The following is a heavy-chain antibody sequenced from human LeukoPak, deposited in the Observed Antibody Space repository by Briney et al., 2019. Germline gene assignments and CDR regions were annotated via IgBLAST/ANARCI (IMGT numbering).Heavy chain of an antibody. CDR2: IYYSGST. Sequence: KPSETLSLTCTVSGDSSSGYYWSWIRQPPGKGLEWIGYIYYSGSTNYNPSLKSRVTISVETSKNQFSLKLSSVTAADTAVYYCARSDGGARPLDYWGQGTLVTVSS. D-gene: IGHD4-23*01. J-gene: IGHJ4*02. CDR1: GDSSSGYY. V-gene: IGHV4-59*01. CDR3: ARSDGGARPLDY.